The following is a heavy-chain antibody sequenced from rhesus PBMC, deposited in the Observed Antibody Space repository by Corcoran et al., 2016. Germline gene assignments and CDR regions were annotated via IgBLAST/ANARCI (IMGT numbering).Heavy chain of an antibody. CDR2: INVNSGYP. CDR1: GAPISSSW. CDR3: VKHPTATATFDY. V-gene: IGHV4-80*01. Sequence: QVQLQESGPGLMKPSETLSLTCAVSGAPISSSWWSWIRQSPGRGLEWFGQINVNSGYPDYNPSLGGRVTLSKDASKSRFSLELNSLTAADTALYWCVKHPTATATFDYWGQGIQVTVSS. D-gene: IGHD3S6*01. J-gene: IGHJ4*01.